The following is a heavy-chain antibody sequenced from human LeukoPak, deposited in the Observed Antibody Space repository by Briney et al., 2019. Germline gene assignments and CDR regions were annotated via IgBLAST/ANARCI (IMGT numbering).Heavy chain of an antibody. J-gene: IGHJ4*02. V-gene: IGHV3-9*03. CDR1: GFTFDDYA. Sequence: GGSLSLSCAASGFTFDDYAMHWVRQAPGKGLEWVSGISWNSGSIGYADSVKGRFTISRDNAKNSLYLQMNSLRAEDMALYYCAKDKMAGIGYYFDYWGRGTLVTVSS. D-gene: IGHD6-19*01. CDR3: AKDKMAGIGYYFDY. CDR2: ISWNSGSI.